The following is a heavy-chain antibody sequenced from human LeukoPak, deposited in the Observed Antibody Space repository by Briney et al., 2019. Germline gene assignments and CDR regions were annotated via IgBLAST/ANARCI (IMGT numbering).Heavy chain of an antibody. Sequence: GGSLRLSCAASGFTFSSYGMHWVRQAPGKGLEWVAVIWYDGSNKYYAESVKGRFTISRDNSKNTLYLQMNSLRAEDTAVYYCASELKWDHNYWGQGTLVTVSS. CDR3: ASELKWDHNY. CDR1: GFTFSSYG. J-gene: IGHJ4*02. D-gene: IGHD1-26*01. V-gene: IGHV3-33*01. CDR2: IWYDGSNK.